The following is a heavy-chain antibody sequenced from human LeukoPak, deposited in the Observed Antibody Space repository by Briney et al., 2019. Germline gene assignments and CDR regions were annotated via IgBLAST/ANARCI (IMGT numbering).Heavy chain of an antibody. Sequence: GGSLRLSCAASGFTFSNYSMNWVRQAPGKGLEWVSYISSSSSTIYYADSVKGRFTISRDNAKNSLYLQMNSLRAEDTAVYYCARSGRTVVVVAANLSYYYGMDVWGQGTMVTVSS. J-gene: IGHJ6*02. D-gene: IGHD2-15*01. V-gene: IGHV3-48*04. CDR1: GFTFSNYS. CDR2: ISSSSSTI. CDR3: ARSGRTVVVVAANLSYYYGMDV.